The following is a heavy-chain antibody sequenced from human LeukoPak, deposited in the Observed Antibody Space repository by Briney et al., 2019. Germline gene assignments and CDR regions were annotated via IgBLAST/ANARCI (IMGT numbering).Heavy chain of an antibody. V-gene: IGHV3-23*01. CDR1: GFTFSPYA. CDR2: FSRRGTT. D-gene: IGHD6-6*01. CDR3: AKVPTIAARPNPLDY. Sequence: PGGSLRLSCAASGFTFSPYAMAWVRQAPGKGLQWVSAFSRRGTTHYADSVKGRFTISRDNSKNTLYLQMNSLRAEDTAVYYCAKVPTIAARPNPLDYWGQGTLVTVSS. J-gene: IGHJ4*02.